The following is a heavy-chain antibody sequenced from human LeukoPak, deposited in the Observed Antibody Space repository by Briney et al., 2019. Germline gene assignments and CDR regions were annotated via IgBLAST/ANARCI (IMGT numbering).Heavy chain of an antibody. J-gene: IGHJ4*02. CDR1: GGSISSGSYY. D-gene: IGHD6-13*01. V-gene: IGHV4-61*02. CDR3: AREGNSIAAANY. CDR2: IYTSGST. Sequence: SETLSLTCTVSGGSISSGSYYWSWIRQPAGKGLEWIGRIYTSGSTNYNPSLKSRVTISVDTSKNQFSLKLSSVTAADTAVYYCAREGNSIAAANYWGEGTLGTVSS.